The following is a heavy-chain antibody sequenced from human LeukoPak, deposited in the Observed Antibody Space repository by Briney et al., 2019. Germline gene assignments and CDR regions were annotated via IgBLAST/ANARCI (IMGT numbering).Heavy chain of an antibody. CDR3: ARHDSFIPS. D-gene: IGHD3-16*02. J-gene: IGHJ5*02. CDR2: ISDSGGST. Sequence: GGSLRLSCVASGFTFSDYAMSWVRQAPGKGLEWVSGISDSGGSTYYADSVKGRCTISRDNSKNTVSLQMNNLRAEDTAVYFCARHDSFIPSWGQGTLVTVTS. V-gene: IGHV3-23*01. CDR1: GFTFSDYA.